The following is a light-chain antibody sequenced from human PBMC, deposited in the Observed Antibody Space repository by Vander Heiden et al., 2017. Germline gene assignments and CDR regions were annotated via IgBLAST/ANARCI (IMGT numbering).Light chain of an antibody. J-gene: IGKJ1*01. Sequence: SPGTLYLSPGESGTLSCRASQSVSSSYLVWYQQKPGQAPRLLIYGASLRATAIPDRFIGSGSVTDFTLTISRLDPAYFVVYYFLQYANSPPTFGQGTKVEIK. V-gene: IGKV3-20*01. CDR2: GAS. CDR3: LQYANSPPT. CDR1: QSVSSSY.